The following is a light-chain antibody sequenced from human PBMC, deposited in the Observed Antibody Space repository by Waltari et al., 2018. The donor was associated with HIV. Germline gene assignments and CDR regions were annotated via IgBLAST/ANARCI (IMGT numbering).Light chain of an antibody. V-gene: IGKV4-1*01. Sequence: DIVMTQSPDSLVVSLGQRATHNCKSRQSVLYSSNNKNYLPWYQQRPGQPPKLLIYWASTREYGVPDRFSGSGSGTDFTLAISSLQAEDVAVSYCQQYYSTPRRTFGQGTKVEIK. CDR3: QQYYSTPRRT. J-gene: IGKJ1*01. CDR1: QSVLYSSNNKNY. CDR2: WAS.